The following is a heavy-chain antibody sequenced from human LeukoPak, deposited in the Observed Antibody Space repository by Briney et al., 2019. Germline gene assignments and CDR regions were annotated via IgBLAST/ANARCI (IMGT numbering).Heavy chain of an antibody. J-gene: IGHJ4*02. CDR3: ARRATTERGHSYGLDY. V-gene: IGHV3-11*04. CDR2: ISSSGSTI. Sequence: GGSLRLSCGASGFTFSDYYMSWIRQAPGKGLEWVSYISSSGSTIYYADSVTGRFTISRDNAKNSLYLQMHSLRAEDTAVYYCARRATTERGHSYGLDYWGQGTLVTVSS. CDR1: GFTFSDYY. D-gene: IGHD5-18*01.